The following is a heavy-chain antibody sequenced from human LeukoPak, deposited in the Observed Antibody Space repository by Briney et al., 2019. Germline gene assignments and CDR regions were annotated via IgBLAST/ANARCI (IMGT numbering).Heavy chain of an antibody. D-gene: IGHD2-2*02. Sequence: ASVKVSCKASGYTFTSYYMHWVRQAPGQGLEWMGWISAYNGNTNYAQKLQGRVTMTTDASTSTAYMELRSLRSDDTAVYYCARWVVVVPAAIKGYYYYMDVWGKGTTVTVSS. V-gene: IGHV1-18*04. J-gene: IGHJ6*03. CDR1: GYTFTSYY. CDR2: ISAYNGNT. CDR3: ARWVVVVPAAIKGYYYYMDV.